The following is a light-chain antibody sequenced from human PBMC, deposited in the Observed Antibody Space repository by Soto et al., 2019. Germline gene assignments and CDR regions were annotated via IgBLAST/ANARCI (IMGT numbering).Light chain of an antibody. CDR2: GAS. J-gene: IGKJ1*01. V-gene: IGKV3-15*01. CDR3: QQYNNWPPDRT. Sequence: EIVMTQSPATLSVSPGERATLSCRASQSVSSNLAWYQQKPGQAPRLLIYGASTRATGIPARFSGSGSGTELTLTISSLQSEDFAISFFQQYNNWPPDRTFGQGTKVEIK. CDR1: QSVSSN.